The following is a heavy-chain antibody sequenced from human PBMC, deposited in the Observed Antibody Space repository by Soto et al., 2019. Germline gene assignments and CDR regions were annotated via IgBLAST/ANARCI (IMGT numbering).Heavy chain of an antibody. CDR2: ISDSGDRT. J-gene: IGHJ3*01. CDR3: AKDRGIIVKAGDAFDV. CDR1: GFTLSMSA. D-gene: IGHD3-16*02. Sequence: EVQLMESGGGLVQPGGSLRLSYASSGFTLSMSAVNWVRQAPGKSLEWVSYISDSGDRTYYADSVKGRFTISRDRSKNTVSLQMDSLRAEDTAVYYCAKDRGIIVKAGDAFDVWGQGTKVTVSS. V-gene: IGHV3-23*01.